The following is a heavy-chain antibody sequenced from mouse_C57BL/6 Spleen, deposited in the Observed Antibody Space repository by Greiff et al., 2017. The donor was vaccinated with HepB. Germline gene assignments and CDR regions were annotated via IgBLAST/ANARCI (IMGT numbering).Heavy chain of an antibody. CDR1: GFNIKDDY. D-gene: IGHD3-2*02. CDR2: IDPENGDT. CDR3: TTDSSGYNGGFAY. Sequence: EVQLQQSGAELVRPGASVKLSCTASGFNIKDDYMHWVKQRPEQGLEWIGWIDPENGDTEYASKFQGKATITADTSSNTAYLQLSSLTSEDTAVYYCTTDSSGYNGGFAYGGQGTLVTVSA. V-gene: IGHV14-4*01. J-gene: IGHJ3*01.